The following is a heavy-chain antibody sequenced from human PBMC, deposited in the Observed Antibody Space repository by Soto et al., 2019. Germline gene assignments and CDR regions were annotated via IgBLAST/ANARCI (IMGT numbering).Heavy chain of an antibody. V-gene: IGHV2-5*02. CDR3: AHIPVLARYDFWSGYYTQGYYYYGMSV. CDR2: IYWDDDK. CDR1: GFSLSTSGVG. Sequence: SGPTLVNPTQTLTLTCTFSGFSLSTSGVGVGWIRQPPGKALEWLALIYWDDDKRYSPSLKSRLTITKDTSKNQVVLTMTNMDPVDTATYYCAHIPVLARYDFWSGYYTQGYYYYGMSVWGQGTKVTVSS. J-gene: IGHJ6*02. D-gene: IGHD3-3*01.